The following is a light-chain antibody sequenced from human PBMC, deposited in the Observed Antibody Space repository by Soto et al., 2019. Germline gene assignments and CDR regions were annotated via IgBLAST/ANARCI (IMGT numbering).Light chain of an antibody. V-gene: IGKV3-15*01. Sequence: EVVMTQSPGTLSVSPGERAILSCRASQSLTTNLAWYQQKPGQAPRLLIHDASTRATGIPARFSGSGSGTEFTLTISSLQSEYFAVYFWQQYNICPQTFGQGTKVEIK. CDR3: QQYNICPQT. CDR2: DAS. J-gene: IGKJ1*01. CDR1: QSLTTN.